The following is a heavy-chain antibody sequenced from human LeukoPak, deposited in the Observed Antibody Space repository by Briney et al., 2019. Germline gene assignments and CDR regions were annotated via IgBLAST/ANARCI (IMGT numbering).Heavy chain of an antibody. CDR2: IYPGDSDT. D-gene: IGHD2-15*01. V-gene: IGHV5-51*01. CDR1: GYSFTSYW. CDR3: ARSLVAEDDYIDY. Sequence: GESLKFSCKGSGYSFTSYWIGWVRQMPGKGLEWMGTIYPGDSDTRYSPSFQGQVTISADKSISTAYLQWSSLKASDTAMYYCARSLVAEDDYIDYWGQGTLVTVSS. J-gene: IGHJ4*02.